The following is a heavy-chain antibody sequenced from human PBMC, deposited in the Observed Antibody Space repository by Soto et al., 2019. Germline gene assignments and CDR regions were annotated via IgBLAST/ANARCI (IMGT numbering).Heavy chain of an antibody. D-gene: IGHD2-2*01. CDR2: IYHSGST. CDR3: ARLPGGVVVPAAMPRAWFDP. Sequence: SETLSLTCAVSGGSISSSNWWSWVRQPPGKGLEWIGEIYHSGSTNYNPSLKSRVTISVDKSKNQFSLKLSSVTAADTAVYYCARLPGGVVVPAAMPRAWFDPWGQGTLVTVSS. CDR1: GGSISSSNW. J-gene: IGHJ5*02. V-gene: IGHV4-4*02.